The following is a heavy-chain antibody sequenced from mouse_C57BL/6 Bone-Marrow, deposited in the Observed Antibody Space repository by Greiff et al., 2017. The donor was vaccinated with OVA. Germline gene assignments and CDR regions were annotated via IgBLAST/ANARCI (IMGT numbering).Heavy chain of an antibody. J-gene: IGHJ3*01. D-gene: IGHD3-2*02. Sequence: EVKLMESGPELVKPGASVKMSCKASGYTFTDYNMHWVKQSHGKSLEWIGYINPNNGGTSYNQKFKGKATLTVNKSSSTAYMELRSLTSEDSAVYYCARKKLRPLAYWGQGTLVTVSA. CDR2: INPNNGGT. CDR3: ARKKLRPLAY. CDR1: GYTFTDYN. V-gene: IGHV1-22*01.